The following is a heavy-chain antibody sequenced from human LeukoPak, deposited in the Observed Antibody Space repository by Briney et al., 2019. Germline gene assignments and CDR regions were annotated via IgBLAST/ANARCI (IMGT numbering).Heavy chain of an antibody. V-gene: IGHV4-34*01. CDR2: INHSRST. J-gene: IGHJ4*02. CDR1: GGSFSGYY. D-gene: IGHD6-19*01. CDR3: ASGGIAVAGTGNSFDY. Sequence: PSETLSLTCAVYGGSFSGYYWSWIRQPPGKGLEWIGEINHSRSTNYNQSLKSRVTISVDTSKNQFSLKLSSVTAADTAVYYCASGGIAVAGTGNSFDYWGQGTLVTVSS.